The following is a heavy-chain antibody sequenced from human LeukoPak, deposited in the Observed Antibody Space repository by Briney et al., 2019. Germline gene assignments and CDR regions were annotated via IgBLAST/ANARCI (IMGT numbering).Heavy chain of an antibody. Sequence: GRSLRLSCAASGFTFDDYAMHWVRQAPGKGLEWVSGITWNSGIIDYADSVKGRFTISRDNAKNSLYLHMNSLRAEDTALYYCAKDIGDGDSWSAGGLDYWGQGTLVTVSS. CDR1: GFTFDDYA. CDR3: AKDIGDGDSWSAGGLDY. V-gene: IGHV3-9*01. CDR2: ITWNSGII. J-gene: IGHJ4*02. D-gene: IGHD5-24*01.